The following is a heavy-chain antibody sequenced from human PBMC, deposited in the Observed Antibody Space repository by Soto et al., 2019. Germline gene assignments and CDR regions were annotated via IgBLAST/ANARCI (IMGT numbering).Heavy chain of an antibody. J-gene: IGHJ4*02. V-gene: IGHV2-70*11. CDR3: ARSVAGFPPKVQDY. CDR2: IDWDDDK. Sequence: SGPTLVNPTQTLTLTCTFSGFSLSTSGMCVSWIRQPPGKALEWLARIDWDDDKYYSTSLKTRLTISKDTSKNQVVLTMTNMDPVDTATYYCARSVAGFPPKVQDYWGQGTLVTVSS. CDR1: GFSLSTSGMC. D-gene: IGHD1-1*01.